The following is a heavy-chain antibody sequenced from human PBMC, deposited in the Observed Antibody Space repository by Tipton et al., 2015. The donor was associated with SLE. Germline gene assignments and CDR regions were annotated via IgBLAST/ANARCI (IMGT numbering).Heavy chain of an antibody. CDR2: INHSGST. J-gene: IGHJ2*01. Sequence: TLSLTCAVYGGSFSGYYWSWIRQPPGKGLEWIGEINHSGSTNYNPSLKSRVTISVDTSKNQFSLKLSSVTAADTAVYYCAREDVDPPWYFDLWGRGPLVTVSS. D-gene: IGHD3-16*01. V-gene: IGHV4-34*01. CDR3: AREDVDPPWYFDL. CDR1: GGSFSGYY.